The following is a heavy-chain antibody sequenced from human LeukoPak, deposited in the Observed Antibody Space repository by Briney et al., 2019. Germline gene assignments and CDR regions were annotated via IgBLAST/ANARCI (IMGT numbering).Heavy chain of an antibody. D-gene: IGHD3-22*01. V-gene: IGHV4-39*01. J-gene: IGHJ4*02. CDR2: IYYSGST. CDR3: ATPGGIYYDIFDY. CDR1: GGSISSSSYY. Sequence: SETLSLTCTVSGGSISSSSYYWGWIRQPPGKGLEWIGSIYYSGSTYYNPSLKTRVTISVDTSKNQFSLKLSSVTAADTAVYYCATPGGIYYDIFDYWGQGTLVTVSS.